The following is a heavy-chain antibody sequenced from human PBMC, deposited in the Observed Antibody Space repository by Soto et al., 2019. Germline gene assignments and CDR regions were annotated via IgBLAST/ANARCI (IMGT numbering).Heavy chain of an antibody. CDR2: ISYDGGNK. Sequence: GGSLRLSCAASGFTFSSYGMHWVRQAPGKGLEWVAVISYDGGNKYYADSVKGRFTISRDNSKNTLYLQMNSLRAEDTAVYYCAKDGPYSSSSEYYYYGMDVWGQGTPVTVSS. J-gene: IGHJ6*02. CDR3: AKDGPYSSSSEYYYYGMDV. CDR1: GFTFSSYG. D-gene: IGHD6-6*01. V-gene: IGHV3-30*18.